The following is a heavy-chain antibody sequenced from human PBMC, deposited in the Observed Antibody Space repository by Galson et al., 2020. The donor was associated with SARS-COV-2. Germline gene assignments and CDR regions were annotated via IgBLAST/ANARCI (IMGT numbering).Heavy chain of an antibody. CDR3: ARDIKVLNYYDSRGLIQGWFDP. V-gene: IGHV4-59*01. J-gene: IGHJ5*02. D-gene: IGHD3-22*01. CDR2: IYYSGST. CDR1: GGSISSYY. Sequence: ETSETLSLTCTVSGGSISSYYWSWIRQPPGKGLEWIGYIYYSGSTNYNPSLKSRVTISVDTSKNQFSLKLSSVTAADTAVYYCARDIKVLNYYDSRGLIQGWFDPWGQGTLVTVSS.